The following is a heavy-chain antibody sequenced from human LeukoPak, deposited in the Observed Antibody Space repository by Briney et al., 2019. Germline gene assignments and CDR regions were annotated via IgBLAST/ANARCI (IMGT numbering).Heavy chain of an antibody. CDR2: ISWNSGSI. V-gene: IGHV3-9*01. CDR1: GFTFDDYA. D-gene: IGHD3-3*01. J-gene: IGHJ4*02. CDR3: AKGGVVIKEGSDY. Sequence: GRSLRLSCAASGFTFDDYAMHWVRQAPGKGLEWVSGISWNSGSIGYADSVKGRFTISRDNAKNSLYLQMNSLRAEDTALYYCAKGGVVIKEGSDYWGQGTLVTVSS.